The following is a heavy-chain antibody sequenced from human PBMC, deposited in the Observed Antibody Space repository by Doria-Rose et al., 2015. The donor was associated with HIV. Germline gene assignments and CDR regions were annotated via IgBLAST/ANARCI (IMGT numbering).Heavy chain of an antibody. CDR3: ARIKSSRWYHKYYFDF. CDR1: GVSLSSPGMG. D-gene: IGHD6-13*01. V-gene: IGHV2-26*01. CDR2: IFSDDER. Sequence: SGPVLVKPTETLTLTCTVSGVSLSSPGMGVSWIRQPPGKALEWLAKIFSDDERSYKTSLKSRLTISRGTSKSKVVLTMTDMDPVDTATYYCARIKSSRWYHKYYFDFWGQGTLVIVSA. J-gene: IGHJ4*02.